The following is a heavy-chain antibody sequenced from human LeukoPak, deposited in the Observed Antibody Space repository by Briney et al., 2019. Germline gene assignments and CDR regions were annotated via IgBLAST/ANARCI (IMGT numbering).Heavy chain of an antibody. J-gene: IGHJ5*02. V-gene: IGHV3-7*03. CDR1: GFTFRSYW. CDR3: TTEPPMDFFVVLPA. D-gene: IGHD2-2*01. CDR2: IKQDGGEQ. Sequence: GGSLRLSCAASGFTFRSYWMSWVRQAPGKGLEWVANIKQDGGEQYYVDSVKGRFTISRDNAKNSLYLQMNSLKTEDTAVYYCTTEPPMDFFVVLPAWGQGTLVTVSS.